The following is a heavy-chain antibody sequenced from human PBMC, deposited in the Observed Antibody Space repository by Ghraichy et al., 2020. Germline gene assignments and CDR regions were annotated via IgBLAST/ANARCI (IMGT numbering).Heavy chain of an antibody. CDR1: GGTFSSYT. CDR2: IIPILGIA. D-gene: IGHD5-24*01. J-gene: IGHJ4*02. Sequence: SVKVSCKASGGTFSSYTISWVRQAPGQGLEWMGRIIPILGIANYAQKFQGRVTITADKSTSTAYMELSSLRSEDTAVYYCARDQDGPDGYNYVADYWGQGTLVTVSS. V-gene: IGHV1-69*04. CDR3: ARDQDGPDGYNYVADY.